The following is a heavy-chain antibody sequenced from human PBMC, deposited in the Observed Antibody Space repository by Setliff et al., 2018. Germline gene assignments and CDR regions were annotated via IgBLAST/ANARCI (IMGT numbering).Heavy chain of an antibody. J-gene: IGHJ4*02. CDR2: ISSSSHII. Sequence: PGGSLRLSCEASGFTFSGYSMNWVRQAPGKGLEWVSYISSSSHIISYADSVKGRFTISRYNSQNTLYLQMNSLRVEDTAVYYCAKGPQYCSGTNCYRPDYWGQGTLVTVSS. V-gene: IGHV3-48*01. D-gene: IGHD2-15*01. CDR1: GFTFSGYS. CDR3: AKGPQYCSGTNCYRPDY.